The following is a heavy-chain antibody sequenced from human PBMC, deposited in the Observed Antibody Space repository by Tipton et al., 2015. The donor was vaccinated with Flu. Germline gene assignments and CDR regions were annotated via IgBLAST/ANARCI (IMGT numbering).Heavy chain of an antibody. CDR3: VRDMPQGVVVIPPMMRSDH. Sequence: QLVQSGGEVKKPGASVKVSCKASGYTFNTYGISWVRQAPGQGLEWMGWISAYTGNTNYAKHFQGRVTLTTDTSTSTAYMELKSLTSDDMAVYYCVRDMPQGVVVIPPMMRSDHWGQGTLVTVSS. D-gene: IGHD2-2*01. CDR1: GYTFNTYG. V-gene: IGHV1-18*03. J-gene: IGHJ4*02. CDR2: ISAYTGNT.